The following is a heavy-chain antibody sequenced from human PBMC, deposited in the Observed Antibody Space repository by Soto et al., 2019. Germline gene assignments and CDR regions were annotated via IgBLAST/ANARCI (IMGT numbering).Heavy chain of an antibody. D-gene: IGHD5-18*01. V-gene: IGHV3-15*01. CDR1: GFTFSNAW. J-gene: IGHJ3*02. CDR2: IKSKTDGGTT. CDR3: TTLWVQLWFESEDI. Sequence: PGGSLRLSCAACGFTFSNAWMSWVRQAPGKGLEWVGRIKSKTDGGTTDYAAPVKGRFTISRDDSKNTLYLQMNSLKTEDTAVYYCTTLWVQLWFESEDIWGQGTMVTVSS.